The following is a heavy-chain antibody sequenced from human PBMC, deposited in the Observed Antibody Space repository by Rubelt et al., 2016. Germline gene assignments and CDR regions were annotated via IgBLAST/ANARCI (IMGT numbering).Heavy chain of an antibody. CDR3: ARGYCSGGSCYYFDY. D-gene: IGHD2-15*01. CDR2: INAGNGNT. Sequence: QVQLVQSGAEVKKPGASVKVSCKASGYTFTSYAMHWVRQAPGQRLEWMGWINAGNGNTKYSQKFHGRVTITRDTSASTAYMELSSLRSGDTAVYYCARGYCSGGSCYYFDYWGQGTLVTVSS. CDR1: GYTFTSYA. V-gene: IGHV1-3*01. J-gene: IGHJ4*02.